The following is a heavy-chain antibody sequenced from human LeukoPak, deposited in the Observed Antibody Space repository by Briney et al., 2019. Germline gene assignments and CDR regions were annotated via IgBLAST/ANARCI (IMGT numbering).Heavy chain of an antibody. CDR1: GFTFSSNA. V-gene: IGHV3-23*01. CDR2: ISGSGGTT. Sequence: GGSLRLSCEASGFTFSSNAMSWVRQAPGKGLEWVSVISGSGGTTYYADSVKGRFIISRDNSKNMVFLQMNSLTVEDAATYYCAKRTMSAFDSWGQGTQLIVSS. D-gene: IGHD5-24*01. CDR3: AKRTMSAFDS. J-gene: IGHJ4*02.